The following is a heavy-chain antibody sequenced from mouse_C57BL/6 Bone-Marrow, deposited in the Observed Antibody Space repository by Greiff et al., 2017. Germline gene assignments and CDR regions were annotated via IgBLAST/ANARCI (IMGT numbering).Heavy chain of an antibody. J-gene: IGHJ2*01. CDR1: GYTFTSYW. CDR3: ARGGTSDY. D-gene: IGHD3-3*01. CDR2: LYPGSGST. Sequence: QVQLQQSGAELVKPGASVKMSCKASGYTFTSYWITWVKQRPGQGLEWIGDLYPGSGSTTYTEKFKSKATLTVDTSTSTAYMQRSSLTAEDTAVYYCARGGTSDYWGQGTTLTVSS. V-gene: IGHV1-55*01.